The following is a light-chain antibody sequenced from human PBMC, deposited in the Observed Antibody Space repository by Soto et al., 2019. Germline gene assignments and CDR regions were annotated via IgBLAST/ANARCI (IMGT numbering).Light chain of an antibody. CDR2: DAS. J-gene: IGKJ3*01. CDR3: QQYNTWPLT. V-gene: IGKV3-15*01. Sequence: EIVLTQSPGTLSLSPGERATLSCRASQSVSSNLAWYQQKPGQAPRLLIYDASTRATGIPARFSGSGSGTEFTLTISSLQSEDFAVYYCQQYNTWPLTFGPGTKVDIK. CDR1: QSVSSN.